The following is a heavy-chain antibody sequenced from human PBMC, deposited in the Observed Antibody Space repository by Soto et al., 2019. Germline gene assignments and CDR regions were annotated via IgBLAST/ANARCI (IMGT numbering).Heavy chain of an antibody. V-gene: IGHV1-69*13. CDR1: GGTFSSYA. Sequence: ASVKVSCKASGGTFSSYAISWVRQAPGQGLEWMGGIIPIFGTANYAQKFQGRVTITADESTSTAYMELSSLRSEDTAVYYCARDLEHDFWSGDGLRRKYYYYGMDVWGQGTTVTVSS. D-gene: IGHD3-3*01. CDR2: IIPIFGTA. CDR3: ARDLEHDFWSGDGLRRKYYYYGMDV. J-gene: IGHJ6*02.